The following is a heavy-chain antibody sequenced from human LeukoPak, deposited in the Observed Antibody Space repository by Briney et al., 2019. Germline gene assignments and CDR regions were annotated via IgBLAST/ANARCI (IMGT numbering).Heavy chain of an antibody. J-gene: IGHJ4*02. Sequence: GASVKVSCKASGYTLGTYYMHWVRQAPGQGLECLGIIRPSSGVTTYAQKFQGRVTMTRDMSASTIYMELNSLRSDDTAVYYCARARYGGDQIDYWGQGTLVIVFS. V-gene: IGHV1-46*01. CDR3: ARARYGGDQIDY. D-gene: IGHD2-21*02. CDR1: GYTLGTYY. CDR2: IRPSSGVT.